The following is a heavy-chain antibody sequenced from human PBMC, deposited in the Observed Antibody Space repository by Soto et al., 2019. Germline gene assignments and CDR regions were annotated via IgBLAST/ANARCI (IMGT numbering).Heavy chain of an antibody. V-gene: IGHV5-10-1*01. Sequence: GESLKISCKGSGYSFTSYWISWVRQMPGKGLEWMGRIDPSDSYTNYSPSFQGHVTISADKSISTAYLQWSSLKASDTAMYYCARRIYCSGGSCYSNYGMDVWGQGTTATVSS. D-gene: IGHD2-15*01. CDR1: GYSFTSYW. CDR2: IDPSDSYT. CDR3: ARRIYCSGGSCYSNYGMDV. J-gene: IGHJ6*02.